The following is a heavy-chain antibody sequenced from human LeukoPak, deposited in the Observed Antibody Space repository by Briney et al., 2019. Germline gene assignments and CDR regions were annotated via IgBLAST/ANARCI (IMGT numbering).Heavy chain of an antibody. CDR3: ARHYYYYGMDV. J-gene: IGHJ6*02. Sequence: SETLSLTCAVYGGSFSGYYWSWIRQPPGKGLEWIGEINHSGSTNYNPSLKSRVTISVDTSKNQFSLKLSSVTAADTAVYYCARHYYYYGMDVWGQGTTVTVSS. V-gene: IGHV4-34*01. CDR1: GGSFSGYY. CDR2: INHSGST.